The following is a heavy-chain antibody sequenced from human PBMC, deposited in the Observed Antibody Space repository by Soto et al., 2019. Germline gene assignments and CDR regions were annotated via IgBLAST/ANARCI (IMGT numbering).Heavy chain of an antibody. V-gene: IGHV3-11*01. CDR2: ISSSGSTI. D-gene: IGHD3-22*01. CDR1: GFTFSDYY. J-gene: IGHJ4*02. CDR3: ARDSVPPRLVVVITTPSGFDY. Sequence: GGSLRLSCAASGFTFSDYYMSWIRQAPGKGLEWVSYISSSGSTIYYADSVKGRFTISRDNAKNSLYLQMHGLRAEDTAVYYCARDSVPPRLVVVITTPSGFDYWGQGTLVTVSS.